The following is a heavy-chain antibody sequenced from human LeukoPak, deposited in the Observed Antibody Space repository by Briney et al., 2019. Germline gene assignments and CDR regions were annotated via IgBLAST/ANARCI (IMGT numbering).Heavy chain of an antibody. CDR3: AKDNRLSRTRDPYYGMDV. Sequence: PGGSLRLSCAASGFTFDDYAMHWVRQAPGKGLEWVSGISWNSGSIGYADSVKGRFTISRDNAKNSLYLQMNSLRAEDTALYYCAKDNRLSRTRDPYYGMDVWGQGTTVTVSS. CDR2: ISWNSGSI. CDR1: GFTFDDYA. D-gene: IGHD2-15*01. V-gene: IGHV3-9*01. J-gene: IGHJ6*02.